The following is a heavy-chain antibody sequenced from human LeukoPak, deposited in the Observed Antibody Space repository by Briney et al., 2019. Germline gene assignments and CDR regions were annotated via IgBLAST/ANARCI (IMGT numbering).Heavy chain of an antibody. CDR1: GFTFSNNW. V-gene: IGHV3-7*01. D-gene: IGHD5-12*01. Sequence: PGGSLRLSCAASGFTFSNNWMTWVRQAPGKGLEWVANIKEDGSEKYYVDSVKGRFTISRDNAKNSLSLQLNSLSAEDTAVYYCARSRSGYYEDYWGQGTLVTVSS. CDR2: IKEDGSEK. J-gene: IGHJ4*02. CDR3: ARSRSGYYEDY.